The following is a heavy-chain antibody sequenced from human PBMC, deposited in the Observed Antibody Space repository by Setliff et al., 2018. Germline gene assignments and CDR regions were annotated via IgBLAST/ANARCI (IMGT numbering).Heavy chain of an antibody. V-gene: IGHV1-46*01. D-gene: IGHD3-3*01. CDR2: INPGDGST. Sequence: ASVKVSCKASGYTFTTYYMHWVRQAPGQGLEWMGVINPGDGSTTYAQKFQGRVKMTRDTPTNTVYMQLNSLRFEDRAVYYCARENTAKNFWGEESDYWGQGTLVTVSS. J-gene: IGHJ4*02. CDR1: GYTFTTYY. CDR3: ARENTAKNFWGEESDY.